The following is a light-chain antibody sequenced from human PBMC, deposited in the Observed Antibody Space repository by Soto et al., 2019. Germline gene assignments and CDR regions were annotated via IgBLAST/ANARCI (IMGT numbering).Light chain of an antibody. J-gene: IGLJ2*01. V-gene: IGLV2-8*01. CDR3: SSYVGGNNLI. CDR1: SSDVGGYKD. Sequence: QSALTQPPSASGSPGQSVTISCTGTSSDVGGYKDVSWYQQDPGKAPKLLIYEVDQRPSGVPDRFSGSKSGNTASLTVSGLQAEDEADYYCSSYVGGNNLIFGGGTKLTVL. CDR2: EVD.